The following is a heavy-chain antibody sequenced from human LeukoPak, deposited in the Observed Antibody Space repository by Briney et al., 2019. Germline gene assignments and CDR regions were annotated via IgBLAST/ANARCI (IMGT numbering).Heavy chain of an antibody. V-gene: IGHV3-23*01. CDR3: AKGDGIAAAGGYLDY. Sequence: GGSLRLSCAASGFTFSSHGMNWVRQAPGKGLEWVSGISPSGGITYYTDSVKGRFTISRDNSKNTVSLQMNSLRGEDTAVYYCAKGDGIAAAGGYLDYWGQGTLVTVSS. D-gene: IGHD6-13*01. CDR1: GFTFSSHG. CDR2: ISPSGGIT. J-gene: IGHJ4*02.